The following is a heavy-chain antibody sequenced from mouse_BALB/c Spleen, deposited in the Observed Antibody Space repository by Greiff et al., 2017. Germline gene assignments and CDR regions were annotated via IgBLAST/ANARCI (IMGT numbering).Heavy chain of an antibody. D-gene: IGHD2-2*01. CDR2: ISSGGSYT. V-gene: IGHV5-9-4*01. CDR1: GFTFSSYA. Sequence: EVKLVESGGGLVKPGGSLKLSCAASGFTFSSYAMSWVRQSPEKRLEWVAEISSGGSYTYYPDTVTGRFTISRDNAKNTLYLEMSSLRSEDTAMYYCARDPGYGYDEAMDYWGQGTSVTVSS. CDR3: ARDPGYGYDEAMDY. J-gene: IGHJ4*01.